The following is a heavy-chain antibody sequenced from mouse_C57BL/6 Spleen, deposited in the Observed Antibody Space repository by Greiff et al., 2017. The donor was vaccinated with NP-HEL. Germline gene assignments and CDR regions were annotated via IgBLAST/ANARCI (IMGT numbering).Heavy chain of an antibody. Sequence: EVQLQQSGPELVKPGASVKISCKASGYTFTDYYMNWVKQSHGKSLEWIGDINPNNGGTSYNQKFKGKATLTVDKSSSTAYMELRSLTSEDSAVYYCARLYYDYGFAYWGQRTLVTVSA. D-gene: IGHD2-4*01. CDR2: INPNNGGT. CDR3: ARLYYDYGFAY. J-gene: IGHJ3*01. CDR1: GYTFTDYY. V-gene: IGHV1-26*01.